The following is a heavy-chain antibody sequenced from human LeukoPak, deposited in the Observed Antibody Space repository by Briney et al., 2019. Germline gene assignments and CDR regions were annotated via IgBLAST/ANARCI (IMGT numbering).Heavy chain of an antibody. CDR1: GFTASSNY. CDR2: IYSGGST. Sequence: GGSLRLSCAASGFTASSNYMSWVRQAPGKGLEWVSVIYSGGSTYYADSVKGRFTISRDNSENTLYLQMNSLRAEGTAVYYCARVNYYYYYGMDVWGQGTTVTVSS. CDR3: ARVNYYYYYGMDV. J-gene: IGHJ6*02. V-gene: IGHV3-66*01.